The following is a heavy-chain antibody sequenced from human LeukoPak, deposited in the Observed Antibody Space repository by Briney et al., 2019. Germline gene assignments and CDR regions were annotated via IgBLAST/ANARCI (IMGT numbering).Heavy chain of an antibody. CDR3: ARLYGQYDSSGYYSPFDY. Sequence: SETLSLTCTVSGGSISSYYWSWIRQPPGKGLEWIGYIYYSRSTNYNPSLKSRVTISVDTSKNQFSLKLSSVTAADTAVYYCARLYGQYDSSGYYSPFDYWGQGTLVTVSS. CDR1: GGSISSYY. CDR2: IYYSRST. V-gene: IGHV4-59*08. D-gene: IGHD3-22*01. J-gene: IGHJ4*02.